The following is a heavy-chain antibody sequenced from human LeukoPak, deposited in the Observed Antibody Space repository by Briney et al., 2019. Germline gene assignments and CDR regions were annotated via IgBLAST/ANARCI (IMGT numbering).Heavy chain of an antibody. Sequence: GGSLRLSCAASGFTFSSYGMNWVRQAPGKGLEWVSYISSSSSTIYYADSVKGRFTISRDNAKNSLYLQMNSLRAEDTAVYYCARDGTYYDFWSGPTDAFDIWGQGTMVTVSS. CDR3: ARDGTYYDFWSGPTDAFDI. CDR1: GFTFSSYG. J-gene: IGHJ3*02. V-gene: IGHV3-48*01. CDR2: ISSSSSTI. D-gene: IGHD3-3*01.